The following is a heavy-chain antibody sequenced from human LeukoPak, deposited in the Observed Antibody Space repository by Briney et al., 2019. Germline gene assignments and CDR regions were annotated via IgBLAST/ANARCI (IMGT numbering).Heavy chain of an antibody. CDR1: GFIFGDHA. J-gene: IGHJ6*02. CDR3: ARGPIELWIHNAMDV. V-gene: IGHV3-49*04. CDR2: IRSKAYRGTT. Sequence: GGSLRLSCTGSGFIFGDHAMSWVRQAPGKGLECVGFIRSKAYRGTTEYAASVKGRFTISRDDFASTAYLQMNSLRTEDTAVYYCARGPIELWIHNAMDVWGQGTTVTVSS. D-gene: IGHD5-18*01.